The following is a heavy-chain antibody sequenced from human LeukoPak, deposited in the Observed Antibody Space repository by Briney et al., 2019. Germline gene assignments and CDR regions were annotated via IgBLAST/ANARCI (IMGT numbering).Heavy chain of an antibody. Sequence: GSLRLSCTASGFTFGDYAMSWFRQAPGKGLEWIGRIYTSGSTNYNPSLKSRVTISVDTSKNQFSLKLSSVTAADTAVYYCARERHYYYDSSGYNNWFDPWGQGTLVTVSS. CDR1: GFTFGDYA. V-gene: IGHV4-4*08. J-gene: IGHJ5*02. D-gene: IGHD3-22*01. CDR3: ARERHYYYDSSGYNNWFDP. CDR2: IYTSGST.